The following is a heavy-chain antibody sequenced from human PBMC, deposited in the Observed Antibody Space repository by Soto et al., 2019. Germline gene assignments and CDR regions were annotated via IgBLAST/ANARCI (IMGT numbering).Heavy chain of an antibody. V-gene: IGHV4-61*01. D-gene: IGHD3-3*01. J-gene: IGHJ6*02. Sequence: QVQLQESGPGLVKPSETLSLTCTVSGGSVSSESHYWSWIRQTPGKGLEWIGYIYYTGSPNYNPSLRGRVTMSVDTCRDQVSLRLRSVTRADTAVYYCARDQYDFRSGSYYYAMEVWGQGPKVTVSS. CDR3: ARDQYDFRSGSYYYAMEV. CDR2: IYYTGSP. CDR1: GGSVSSESHY.